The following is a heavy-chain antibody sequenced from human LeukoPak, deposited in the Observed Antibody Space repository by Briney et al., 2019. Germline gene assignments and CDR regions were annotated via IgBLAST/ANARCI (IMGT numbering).Heavy chain of an antibody. Sequence: SETLSLTCAVSGGSISSGGYSWSWIRQPPGKGLEWIVYIYHSGSTYYNPSLKSRITISVDSSKNQFSLKLSSVTAADTAVYYCARYDSSGSWFDHWGQGTLVTVSS. CDR2: IYHSGST. CDR3: ARYDSSGSWFDH. D-gene: IGHD3-22*01. V-gene: IGHV4-30-2*01. J-gene: IGHJ5*02. CDR1: GGSISSGGYS.